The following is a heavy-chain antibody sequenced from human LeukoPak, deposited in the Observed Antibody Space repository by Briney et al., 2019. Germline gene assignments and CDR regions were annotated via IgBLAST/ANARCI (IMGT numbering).Heavy chain of an antibody. J-gene: IGHJ4*02. Sequence: PGGSLRLSCAASGFTFRQYAMSWVRQAPGKGLEWVSGISGSGDDTYYTDSLKGRFTISRDNSKNTLYLQMNSLRAEDTAVYYCARDRGDGYKRVHGPLDYWGQGTLVTVSS. V-gene: IGHV3-23*01. CDR3: ARDRGDGYKRVHGPLDY. CDR1: GFTFRQYA. D-gene: IGHD5-24*01. CDR2: ISGSGDDT.